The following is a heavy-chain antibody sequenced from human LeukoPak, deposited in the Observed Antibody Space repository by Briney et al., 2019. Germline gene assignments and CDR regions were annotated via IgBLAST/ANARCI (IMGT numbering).Heavy chain of an antibody. J-gene: IGHJ6*03. Sequence: SETLSLTCTVSGGSVSGYYCSWIRQPAGKGLEWIGRIYSTGSTDYNASLKSRVTMSVDTSKDQFSLKLSSVAAADTAVYYCARMSYDRTGEGRANLYYYYMAVWGKGTTVTVSS. D-gene: IGHD3-3*01. CDR1: GGSVSGYY. CDR2: IYSTGST. CDR3: ARMSYDRTGEGRANLYYYYMAV. V-gene: IGHV4-4*07.